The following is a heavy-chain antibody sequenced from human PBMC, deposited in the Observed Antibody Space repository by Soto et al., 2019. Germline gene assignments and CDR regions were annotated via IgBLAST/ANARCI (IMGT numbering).Heavy chain of an antibody. V-gene: IGHV1-46*03. J-gene: IGHJ5*02. CDR2: IKPTGDNT. Sequence: QVQLLQSGAEVKEPGASVKISCRTSGYTFTRNYVHWLRQAPGQGLEWIAVIKPTGDNTVYAQKFQGRLTLTTATSTSTMYMEVSSLRYDDTAVYYWARDFSATYNEKSYGWFDPWGQGTLVTVSS. D-gene: IGHD4-17*01. CDR3: ARDFSATYNEKSYGWFDP. CDR1: GYTFTRNY.